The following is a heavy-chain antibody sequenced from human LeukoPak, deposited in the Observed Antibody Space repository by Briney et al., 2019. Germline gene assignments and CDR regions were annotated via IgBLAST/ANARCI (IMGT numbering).Heavy chain of an antibody. CDR2: ISTSSSYI. Sequence: PGGSLRLSCAASGFTFSRSSMNWVRQAPGKGLEWVSSISTSSSYIYYADSVKGRFTISRDNAKNSLYLQMNSLRAEDTAVYYCARDSLSAYDILTGYYIGLRGVVDYWGQGTLVTVSS. V-gene: IGHV3-21*01. D-gene: IGHD3-9*01. CDR1: GFTFSRSS. CDR3: ARDSLSAYDILTGYYIGLRGVVDY. J-gene: IGHJ4*02.